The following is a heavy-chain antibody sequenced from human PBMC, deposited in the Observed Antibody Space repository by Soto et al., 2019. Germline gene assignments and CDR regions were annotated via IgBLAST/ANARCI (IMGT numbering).Heavy chain of an antibody. CDR1: GGSISSGGYY. Sequence: RSLTCTVSGGSISSGGYYWSWIRQHPGKGLEWIGYIYYSGSTYYNPSLKSRVTISVDTSKNQFSLKLSSVTAADTAVYYCARGILQYYYGMDVWGHGTTVTVSS. J-gene: IGHJ6*02. D-gene: IGHD4-4*01. CDR3: ARGILQYYYGMDV. CDR2: IYYSGST. V-gene: IGHV4-31*03.